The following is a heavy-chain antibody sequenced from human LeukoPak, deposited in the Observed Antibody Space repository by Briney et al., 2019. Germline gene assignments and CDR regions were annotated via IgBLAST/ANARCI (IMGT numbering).Heavy chain of an antibody. Sequence: GGSLRLSCAASGFMFDDYGMSWVRQAPGKGLEWVSGINWNGGRTGYADSVKGRFTISRDNAKNSLYLQMNSLRAEDTALYYCARDHDYGDYPGYWGQGTLVTVSS. J-gene: IGHJ4*02. CDR2: INWNGGRT. CDR1: GFMFDDYG. D-gene: IGHD4-17*01. CDR3: ARDHDYGDYPGY. V-gene: IGHV3-20*04.